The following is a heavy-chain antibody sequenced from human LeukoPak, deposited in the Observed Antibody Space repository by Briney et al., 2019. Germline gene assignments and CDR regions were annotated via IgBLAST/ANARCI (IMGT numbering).Heavy chain of an antibody. V-gene: IGHV3-21*01. CDR2: ITSSGTYI. Sequence: GGSLRLSCATSGFTFNNYNMNWVRQAPGRALEWVSSITSSGTYIFYADSVKGRFTISRDNSKNSLYLQMNSLGPEDTAVDYCARDPHSGNYGNYYYYYMDVWGKGTTVTISS. J-gene: IGHJ6*03. CDR1: GFTFNNYN. D-gene: IGHD1-26*01. CDR3: ARDPHSGNYGNYYYYYMDV.